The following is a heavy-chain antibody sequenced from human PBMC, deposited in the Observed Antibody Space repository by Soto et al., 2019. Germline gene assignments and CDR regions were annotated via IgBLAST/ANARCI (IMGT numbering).Heavy chain of an antibody. D-gene: IGHD3-10*01. Sequence: QVQLQESGPGLVKPSETLSLTCTVSGDYITGYYWSWLRQPPWKGLEWIGYVYYPGTTNYNPSLNSRFTITMDTYKNHFSLRLSSVTAAYTAVYYFARVGGQKMGSYVSYYYDRDVWGQGTTVTVSS. J-gene: IGHJ6*02. V-gene: IGHV4-59*01. CDR2: VYYPGTT. CDR1: GDYITGYY. CDR3: ARVGGQKMGSYVSYYYDRDV.